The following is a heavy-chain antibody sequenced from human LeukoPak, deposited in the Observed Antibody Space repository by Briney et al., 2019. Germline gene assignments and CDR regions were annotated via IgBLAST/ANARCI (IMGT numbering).Heavy chain of an antibody. Sequence: GGSLRLSCAASGFTFSTYSMNWVRQAPGKGLEWLSYISESGTYIYYADSVKGRFTISRDNAKNSLYLQMNSLRAEDTALYYCAKDISRWLPMPNYFDYWGQGTLVTVSS. D-gene: IGHD5-12*01. V-gene: IGHV3-21*05. CDR1: GFTFSTYS. CDR2: ISESGTYI. CDR3: AKDISRWLPMPNYFDY. J-gene: IGHJ4*02.